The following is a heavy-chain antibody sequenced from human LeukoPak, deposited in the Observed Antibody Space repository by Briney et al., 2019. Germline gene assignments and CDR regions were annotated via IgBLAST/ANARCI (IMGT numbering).Heavy chain of an antibody. CDR1: GYTFTSNY. CDR3: ATRAADVPTRPAYYYYYMDV. J-gene: IGHJ6*03. V-gene: IGHV1-69*06. CDR2: IIPIFGTA. Sequence: ASVKVSCKAFGYTFTSNYMHWVRQAPGQGLEWMGGIIPIFGTAKYAQKFQGRVTITADKSTSSAYMELSSLRSEDTAVYYCATRAADVPTRPAYYYYYMDVWGKGTTVTVSS. D-gene: IGHD6-6*01.